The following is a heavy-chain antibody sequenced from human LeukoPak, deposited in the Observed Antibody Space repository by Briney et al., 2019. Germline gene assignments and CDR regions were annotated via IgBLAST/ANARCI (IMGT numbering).Heavy chain of an antibody. CDR2: ISSSSSYI. J-gene: IGHJ4*02. D-gene: IGHD4-17*01. CDR1: GFTFSSYS. V-gene: IGHV3-21*01. Sequence: GGSLRLSCAASGFTFSSYSMNWVRQAPGKGLEWVSSISSSSSYIYYADSVKGRFTISRDNAKNSLYLQMNSLRAEDTAVYYCARESNYGDYPTYWGQGTLVTVSS. CDR3: ARESNYGDYPTY.